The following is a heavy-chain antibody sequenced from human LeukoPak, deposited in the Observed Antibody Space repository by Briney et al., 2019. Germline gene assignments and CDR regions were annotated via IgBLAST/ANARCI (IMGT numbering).Heavy chain of an antibody. CDR1: GFTFSTYS. J-gene: IGHJ4*02. V-gene: IGHV3-21*01. Sequence: GGSLRLSRAASGFTFSTYSLTWVRQAPGKGLEWVSSLSGDTKYICYADSLKGPFTISRDNAMNSLYLQMNSLSAEDTAVYYCARWSPQSYGKYYLDSWGQGTLVTVSS. CDR3: ARWSPQSYGKYYLDS. CDR2: LSGDTKYI. D-gene: IGHD1-26*01.